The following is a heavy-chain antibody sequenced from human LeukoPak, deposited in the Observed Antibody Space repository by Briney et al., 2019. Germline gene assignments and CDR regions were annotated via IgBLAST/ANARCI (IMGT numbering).Heavy chain of an antibody. V-gene: IGHV1-69*05. D-gene: IGHD6-19*01. CDR2: IIPIFGTA. Sequence: ASVKVSCKASGGTFSSYAISWVRPAPGQGLEWVGGIIPIFGTANYAQKFQGRVTITTDESTSTAYMELSSLRSEDTAVYYCARDRSSSGWRYDAFDIWGQGSMVTVSS. CDR3: ARDRSSSGWRYDAFDI. CDR1: GGTFSSYA. J-gene: IGHJ3*02.